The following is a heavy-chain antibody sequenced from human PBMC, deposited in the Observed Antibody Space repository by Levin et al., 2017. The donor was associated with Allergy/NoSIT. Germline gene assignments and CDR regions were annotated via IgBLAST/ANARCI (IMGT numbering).Heavy chain of an antibody. CDR1: GGSISRSGNS. J-gene: IGHJ2*01. V-gene: IGHV4-30-2*01. Sequence: PSETLSLNCDVSGGSISRSGNSWSWIRQVPGKGLEWIGYIYYSGSTFYNPHLKSRVTISIDRSKNQFSLKLTSVTAAATAVYYCAREGGRVSGTGGYFDLWGRGTLVTVSS. D-gene: IGHD1-1*01. CDR2: IYYSGST. CDR3: AREGGRVSGTGGYFDL.